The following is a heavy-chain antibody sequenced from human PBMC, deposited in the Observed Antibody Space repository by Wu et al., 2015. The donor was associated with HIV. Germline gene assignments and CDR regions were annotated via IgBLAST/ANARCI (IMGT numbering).Heavy chain of an antibody. D-gene: IGHD2/OR15-2a*01. Sequence: QIQLVQSGPEVKKSGDSVKVSCKTSGYTFTSFGVSWVRQAPGQGLEWMGWISPYNGNTNYAQRFEGRVTLTADRYTRTAYLELRSLRSEDTAIYYCARGDYSTTSYYFYYMDIWAKGQRSPSP. V-gene: IGHV1-18*01. CDR1: GYTFTSFG. J-gene: IGHJ6*03. CDR3: ARGDYSTTSYYFYYMDI. CDR2: ISPYNGNT.